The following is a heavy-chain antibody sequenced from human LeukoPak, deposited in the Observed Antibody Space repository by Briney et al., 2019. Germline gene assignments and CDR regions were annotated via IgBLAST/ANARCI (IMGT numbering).Heavy chain of an antibody. D-gene: IGHD3-22*01. CDR1: GFIFSNYG. CDR3: ARDLAMYYYDSSGCLDY. J-gene: IGHJ4*02. CDR2: IWYDGSNK. Sequence: GRSLRLSCAASGFIFSNYGMHWVRQAPGKGLEWVAVIWYDGSNKYYADPVKGRFTISRDNSKNTLYLQMSSLRAEDTAVYYCARDLAMYYYDSSGCLDYWGQGTLVTVSS. V-gene: IGHV3-33*01.